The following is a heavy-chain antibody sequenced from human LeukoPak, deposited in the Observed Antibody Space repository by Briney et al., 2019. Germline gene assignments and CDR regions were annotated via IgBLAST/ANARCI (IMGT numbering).Heavy chain of an antibody. Sequence: GGSLRLSCAASGFTFSNYEMHWVRQAPGKGLEWVSYISSSGSDIYYADSVKGRFTISRDNAKNSLYLQMNSLRAEDTAVYYCASLYSSSWYYFDYWGQGTLVTVSS. D-gene: IGHD6-13*01. CDR1: GFTFSNYE. CDR2: ISSSGSDI. V-gene: IGHV3-48*03. CDR3: ASLYSSSWYYFDY. J-gene: IGHJ4*02.